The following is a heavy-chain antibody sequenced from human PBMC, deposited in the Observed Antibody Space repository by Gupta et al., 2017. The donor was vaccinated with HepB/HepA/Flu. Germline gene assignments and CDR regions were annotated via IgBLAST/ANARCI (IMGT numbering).Heavy chain of an antibody. Sequence: EVQLLESGGTLVQSGGSLRLSCAASGLTFSTYAMTWVRQAPGKGLEWVSSITGTGGPTGYADSVKGRFTISRDNSKNILYLQMNGLRAEDTAIYYCAKDPNGDYIGAFDYWGQGTLVTVSS. V-gene: IGHV3-23*01. D-gene: IGHD4-17*01. CDR1: GLTFSTYA. J-gene: IGHJ4*02. CDR3: AKDPNGDYIGAFDY. CDR2: ITGTGGPT.